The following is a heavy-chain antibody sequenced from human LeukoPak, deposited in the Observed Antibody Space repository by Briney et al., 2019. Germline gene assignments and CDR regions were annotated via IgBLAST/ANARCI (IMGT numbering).Heavy chain of an antibody. V-gene: IGHV3-73*01. CDR3: TRHKAYYYYMDV. J-gene: IGHJ6*03. CDR1: GFTFSGSA. CDR2: IRSQANSYAT. Sequence: GGSLRLSCAASGFTFSGSAMHWVRQASGKGLEWVGGIRSQANSYATAYAASVKGRYTISRDDSKNTAYLQMNSLKTEDTAVYYCTRHKAYYYYMDVWGKGTTVTVSS.